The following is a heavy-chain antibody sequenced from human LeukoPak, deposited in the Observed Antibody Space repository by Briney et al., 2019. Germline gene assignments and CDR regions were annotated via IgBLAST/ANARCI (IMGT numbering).Heavy chain of an antibody. D-gene: IGHD4-17*01. V-gene: IGHV3-23*01. J-gene: IGHJ4*02. CDR2: ISGSGGST. CDR1: GFTFSSYA. CDR3: AKPPTGPHDY. Sequence: GGSLRLSCAASGFTFSSYAMSWVRQAPGKGLEWVSAISGSGGSTYYADSVKGRFTISRDNSKNTLYLLMNGPRAEDTAGYYCAKPPTGPHDYWGQGTLVTVSS.